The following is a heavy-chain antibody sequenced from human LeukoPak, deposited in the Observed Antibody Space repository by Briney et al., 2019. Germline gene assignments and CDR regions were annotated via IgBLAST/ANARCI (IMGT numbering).Heavy chain of an antibody. CDR1: GGSFSGYY. J-gene: IGHJ6*03. CDR2: INHSGST. Sequence: PSETLSLTCAVYGGSFSGYYWSWIRRPPGKGLEWIGEINHSGSTNYNPSLKSRVTISVDTSKNQFSLKLSSVTAADTAVYYCARGLAIAARYYYYMDVWGKGTTVTVSS. D-gene: IGHD6-6*01. CDR3: ARGLAIAARYYYYMDV. V-gene: IGHV4-34*01.